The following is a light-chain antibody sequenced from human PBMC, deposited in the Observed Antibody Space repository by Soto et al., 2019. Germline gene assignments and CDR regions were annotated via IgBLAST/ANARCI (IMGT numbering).Light chain of an antibody. CDR3: QQSVSTPIYS. CDR2: AAS. V-gene: IGKV1-39*01. J-gene: IGKJ2*03. Sequence: DIQMTQSPSSLSASVGDRATITCRASQNLDNYLNWYQQKPGKAPNLLIYAASRLQSGVPSRFAGSGSGTHFTLTITSLQPEDVGTYFCQQSVSTPIYSFGQGNKVEMK. CDR1: QNLDNY.